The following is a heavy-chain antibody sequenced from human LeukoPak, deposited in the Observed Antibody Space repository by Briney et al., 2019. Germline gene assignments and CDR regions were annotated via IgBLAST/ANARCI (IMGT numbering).Heavy chain of an antibody. CDR2: ISGSGNTI. CDR3: AGFGYGSGSPNGY. V-gene: IGHV3-11*01. CDR1: GFTFSVYY. Sequence: GGSLRLSCAASGFTFSVYYMSWIRQAPGQGLEWVSYISGSGNTIFYADSVKGRFTVSRDNAKNSLYLQMNSLRAEDTAVYYCAGFGYGSGSPNGYWGQGTQVTVSS. J-gene: IGHJ4*02. D-gene: IGHD3-10*01.